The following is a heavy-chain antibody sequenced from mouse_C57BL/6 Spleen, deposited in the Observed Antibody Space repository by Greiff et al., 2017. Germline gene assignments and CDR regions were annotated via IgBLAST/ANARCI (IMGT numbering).Heavy chain of an antibody. CDR1: GFNIKDDY. CDR3: TTGGYDEGAWFAY. CDR2: IYPENGDT. V-gene: IGHV14-4*01. Sequence: EVMLVESGAELVRPGASVKLSCTASGFNIKDDYMHWVKQRPEQGLEWIGWIYPENGDTEYASKFQGKATITADTSSNTAYLQLSSLTSEDTAVYYCTTGGYDEGAWFAYWGKGTLVTVSA. J-gene: IGHJ3*01. D-gene: IGHD2-2*01.